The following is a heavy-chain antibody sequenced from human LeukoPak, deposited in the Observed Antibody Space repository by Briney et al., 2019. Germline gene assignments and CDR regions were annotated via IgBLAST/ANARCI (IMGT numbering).Heavy chain of an antibody. CDR1: GYTFTGYY. CDR2: ITPSGGT. Sequence: ASVKVSCKASGYTFTGYYMHWVRQAPGQGLEWMGWITPSGGTNYPQKFQGRVAITRDTSITTAYMDLSRLTSDDTAVYYCARDRYGDGFAHFDYWGQGALVTVST. J-gene: IGHJ4*02. CDR3: ARDRYGDGFAHFDY. V-gene: IGHV1-2*02. D-gene: IGHD5-24*01.